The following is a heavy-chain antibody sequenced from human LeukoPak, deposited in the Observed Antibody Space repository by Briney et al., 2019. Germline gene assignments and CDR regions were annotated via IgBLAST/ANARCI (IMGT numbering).Heavy chain of an antibody. CDR2: ISGSNGNT. V-gene: IGHV1-18*01. Sequence: GSVKVSCKASGYTFTRYGMSWVRQAPGQGLEWMGWISGSNGNTNYAQKLQGRVTMTTDTPTGTAYMELRSLRSDDTAVYYCARSGRGTYYYFDYWGQGTLVTVSS. CDR1: GYTFTRYG. J-gene: IGHJ4*02. D-gene: IGHD1-26*01. CDR3: ARSGRGTYYYFDY.